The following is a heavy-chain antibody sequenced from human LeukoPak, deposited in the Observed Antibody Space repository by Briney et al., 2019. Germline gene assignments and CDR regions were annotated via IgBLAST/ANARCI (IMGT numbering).Heavy chain of an antibody. CDR1: GGSISSSSYY. Sequence: SETLSLTCTVSGGSISSSSYYWGWIRQPPGKGLEWIGSIYYSGSTYYNPSLKSRVTISVDTSKNQFSLKLSSVTAADTVVFFRQKTAYEILTGYYNVDYWGQGALVTVSS. CDR3: QKTAYEILTGYYNVDY. D-gene: IGHD3-9*01. V-gene: IGHV4-39*01. CDR2: IYYSGST. J-gene: IGHJ4*02.